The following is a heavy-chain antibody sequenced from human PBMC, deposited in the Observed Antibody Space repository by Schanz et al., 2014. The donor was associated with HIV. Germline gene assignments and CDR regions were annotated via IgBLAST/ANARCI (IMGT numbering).Heavy chain of an antibody. CDR3: ARGEYRGGSEAFDI. CDR1: GYTFGDYY. Sequence: QVQLVESGGGLVKPGGSLRLSCAASGYTFGDYYMTWIRQAPGKGLEWLSYISSTGTTINYADSLRGRFTISRDNARNSLYLQMNSLRAEDTAVYYCARGEYRGGSEAFDIWGRGTMVTVSS. J-gene: IGHJ3*02. V-gene: IGHV3-11*04. D-gene: IGHD6-19*01. CDR2: ISSTGTTI.